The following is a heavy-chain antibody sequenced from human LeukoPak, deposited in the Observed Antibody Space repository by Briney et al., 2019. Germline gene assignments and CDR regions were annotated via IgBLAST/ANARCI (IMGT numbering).Heavy chain of an antibody. D-gene: IGHD5-12*01. Sequence: SETLSLTFTVSGGSISSSSYYWGWIRQPPGKGLEWIGSIYYSGSTYYNPSLKSRVTISVYTSKNQFSLKLSSVTAADTAVYYCARDGSGYGVYWGQGTLVTASS. CDR1: GGSISSSSYY. V-gene: IGHV4-39*07. CDR2: IYYSGST. CDR3: ARDGSGYGVY. J-gene: IGHJ4*02.